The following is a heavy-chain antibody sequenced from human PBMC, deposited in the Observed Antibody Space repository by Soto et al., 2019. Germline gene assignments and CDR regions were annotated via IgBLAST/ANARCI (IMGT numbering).Heavy chain of an antibody. CDR1: GGSISSSSYY. J-gene: IGHJ6*04. CDR3: ASVRGDYEIFGYGMDV. D-gene: IGHD4-17*01. Sequence: PSETLSLTCTVSGGSISSSSYYWGWIRQPPGKGLEWIGSIYYSGSTYYNPSLKSRVTISVDTSKNQFSLKLSSVTAADTAVYYCASVRGDYEIFGYGMDVWGKGTTVTVAS. V-gene: IGHV4-39*01. CDR2: IYYSGST.